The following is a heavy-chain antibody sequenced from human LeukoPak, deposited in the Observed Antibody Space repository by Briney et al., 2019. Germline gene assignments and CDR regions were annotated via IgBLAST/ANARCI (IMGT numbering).Heavy chain of an antibody. CDR1: GGSFSGYY. V-gene: IGHV4-34*01. J-gene: IGHJ6*03. CDR3: ARGRLTYYYNYYYMDV. D-gene: IGHD2-21*02. Sequence: PSETLSLTCAVYGGSFSGYYWSWLRQPPGKGLEWIGEINHSGSTNYNPSLKSRVTISVDTSKNQFSLKLSSVTAADTAVYYCARGRLTYYYNYYYMDVWGKGTTVTVSS. CDR2: INHSGST.